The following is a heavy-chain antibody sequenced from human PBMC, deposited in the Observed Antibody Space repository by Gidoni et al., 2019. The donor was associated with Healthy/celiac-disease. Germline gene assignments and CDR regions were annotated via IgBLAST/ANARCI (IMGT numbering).Heavy chain of an antibody. J-gene: IGHJ3*02. CDR3: ARGYSKHYPPGAFDI. V-gene: IGHV4-59*09. D-gene: IGHD1-26*01. Sequence: LKSRVTISVDTSKNQFSLKLSSVTAADTAVYYCARGYSKHYPPGAFDIWGQGTMVTVSS.